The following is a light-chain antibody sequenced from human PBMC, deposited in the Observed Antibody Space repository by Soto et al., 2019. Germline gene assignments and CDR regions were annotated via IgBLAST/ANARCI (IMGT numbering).Light chain of an antibody. CDR1: SSNIGTNS. V-gene: IGLV1-44*01. J-gene: IGLJ1*01. CDR3: AAWDDSLNGFYV. Sequence: QSVLTQPPSASGTPGQRVTISCSGGSSNIGTNSVNWYQQLPGRAPKLLIYNNDLRPSGVPDRFSGSKSGTSASLAISGLQSADEADYYCAAWDDSLNGFYVFVIGTKVTVL. CDR2: NND.